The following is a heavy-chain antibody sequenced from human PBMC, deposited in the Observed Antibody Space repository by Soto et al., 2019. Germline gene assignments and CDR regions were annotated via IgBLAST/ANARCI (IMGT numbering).Heavy chain of an antibody. CDR2: FYPGDSDT. Sequence: GESLKISCKGSGYRFTGYWIGWVRQTPGKGLEWMGIFYPGDSDTRYSPSFQGQVTISADKSISTAYLQWSSLKASDTAMYYCAITSMAAPGFDYWGQETAVTVSS. J-gene: IGHJ4*02. CDR1: GYRFTGYW. CDR3: AITSMAAPGFDY. V-gene: IGHV5-51*01. D-gene: IGHD2-2*01.